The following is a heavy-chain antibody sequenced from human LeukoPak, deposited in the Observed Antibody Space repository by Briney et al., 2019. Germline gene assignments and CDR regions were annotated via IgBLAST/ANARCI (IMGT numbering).Heavy chain of an antibody. CDR1: GFTFSSYW. Sequence: GGSLRLSCAASGFTFSSYWMSRVRQAPGKGLEWVAFIRYDGSNKYYADSVKGRFTISRDNSKNTLYLQMNSLRAEDTAVYYCAKGVAAKTRKTDDYWGQGTLVTVSS. D-gene: IGHD2-15*01. J-gene: IGHJ4*02. V-gene: IGHV3-30*02. CDR2: IRYDGSNK. CDR3: AKGVAAKTRKTDDY.